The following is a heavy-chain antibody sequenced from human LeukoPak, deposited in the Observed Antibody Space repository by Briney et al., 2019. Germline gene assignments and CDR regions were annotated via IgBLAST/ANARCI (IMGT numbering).Heavy chain of an antibody. V-gene: IGHV3-30*18. D-gene: IGHD3-3*01. J-gene: IGHJ4*02. CDR3: ANAGPYYDFWSGYYFDY. CDR2: ISYDGSNK. Sequence: GGSLRLSCAASGFTFSSYGMHWVRQAPGKGLEWVAVISYDGSNKYYADSVKGRFTISRDNSKNTLYLQMNSLRAEDTAVYYCANAGPYYDFWSGYYFDYWGQGTLVTVSS. CDR1: GFTFSSYG.